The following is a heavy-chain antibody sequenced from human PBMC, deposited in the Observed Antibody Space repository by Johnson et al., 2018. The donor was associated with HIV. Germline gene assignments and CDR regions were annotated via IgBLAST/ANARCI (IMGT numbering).Heavy chain of an antibody. CDR3: AKTDPSVTQEPFDI. CDR1: GLTFTNYA. V-gene: IGHV3-23*04. CDR2: ISDST. D-gene: IGHD1-26*01. Sequence: VQLVESGGGLVQPGGSLRLSCAASGLTFTNYAMNWVRQAPGKGLEWVSTISDSTYYADSVKGRFTIARDNSKNTLYLQMNSLRAEDTALYYCAKTDPSVTQEPFDIWGQGTMVTVSS. J-gene: IGHJ3*02.